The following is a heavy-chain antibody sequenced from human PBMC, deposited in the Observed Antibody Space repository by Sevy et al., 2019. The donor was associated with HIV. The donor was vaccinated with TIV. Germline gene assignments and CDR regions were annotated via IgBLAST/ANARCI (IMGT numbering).Heavy chain of an antibody. V-gene: IGHV3-11*01. Sequence: GGSLRLSCAASGFTFSDYYMSWVRQAPGKGLEWVSYITPSGDTIYYAGSVKGRFTVSRDNAKKSLYMQMNTLRAEDTAVYYCAREGRGYSSGWPHWGQGTLVTVSS. D-gene: IGHD6-19*01. J-gene: IGHJ4*02. CDR3: AREGRGYSSGWPH. CDR1: GFTFSDYY. CDR2: ITPSGDTI.